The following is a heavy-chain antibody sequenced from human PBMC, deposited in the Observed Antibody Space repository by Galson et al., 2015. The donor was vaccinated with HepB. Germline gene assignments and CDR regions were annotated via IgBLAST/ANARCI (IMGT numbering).Heavy chain of an antibody. J-gene: IGHJ5*02. CDR1: GFTFSDYY. CDR2: IGTTSSFT. CDR3: AKTKWHNWFDP. D-gene: IGHD5-12*01. V-gene: IGHV3-11*06. Sequence: SLRLSCAASGFTFSDYYMSWLRQAPGKGLEWLVYIGTTSSFTIYADSVKGRFTISRDNAKNSVYLQMNSLGAEDTAVYYCAKTKWHNWFDPWGQGTLVTVSS.